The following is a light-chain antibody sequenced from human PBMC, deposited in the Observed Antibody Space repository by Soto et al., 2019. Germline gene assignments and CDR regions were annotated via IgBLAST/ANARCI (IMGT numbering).Light chain of an antibody. Sequence: QPVLTQPPSASGTPGQRVTISCSGSVDTETNKVYWYQQLPGTAPKLLIYRNDQSPSGVADRFSGSTSGTSASLAISGLRSEDEAYYYCVAWDDRLSVVVFGGGTTLTVL. V-gene: IGLV1-47*01. CDR1: VDTETNK. CDR2: RND. CDR3: VAWDDRLSVVV. J-gene: IGLJ2*01.